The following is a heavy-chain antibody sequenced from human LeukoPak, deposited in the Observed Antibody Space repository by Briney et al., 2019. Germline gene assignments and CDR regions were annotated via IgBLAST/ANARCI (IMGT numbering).Heavy chain of an antibody. J-gene: IGHJ6*02. CDR3: AKVPYSDYGSGRPPFMDA. Sequence: PGGSLRLSCAASGFTFATYAMSWVRQAPRKGLEWVSTLSDSGGDTYYADSVKGRFTISRDNSENTLYLQMNSLRAEDTAVYYCAKVPYSDYGSGRPPFMDAWGQGTTVAISS. CDR2: LSDSGGDT. CDR1: GFTFATYA. D-gene: IGHD3-10*01. V-gene: IGHV3-23*01.